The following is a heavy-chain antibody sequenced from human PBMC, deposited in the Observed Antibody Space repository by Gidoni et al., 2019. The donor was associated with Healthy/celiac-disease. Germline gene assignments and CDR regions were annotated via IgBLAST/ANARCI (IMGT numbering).Heavy chain of an antibody. Sequence: VQLVQSGAEVKKPGSSVKVSCTASGGTFSSYAISWVRQAPGQGLDWMGGMLPIFGTANYAQKFQGRVTITADKSTSTAYMALSSLRSEDTAVYYCARAPGLLSSRFDPWGQGTLVTVSS. CDR2: MLPIFGTA. D-gene: IGHD4-17*01. CDR3: ARAPGLLSSRFDP. V-gene: IGHV1-69*06. J-gene: IGHJ5*02. CDR1: GGTFSSYA.